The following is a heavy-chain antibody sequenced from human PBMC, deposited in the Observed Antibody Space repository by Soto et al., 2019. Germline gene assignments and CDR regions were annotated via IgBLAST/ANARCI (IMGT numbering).Heavy chain of an antibody. J-gene: IGHJ6*02. CDR3: ARCPYYYGMDV. V-gene: IGHV4-30-4*01. Sequence: LSLTCTVSGGSVSRGDYYWSWIRQPPGKGLEWIGNSHYRGSTYYNPSLKRRLIISLDTSKSHFSLNLSSVTSADTAVYYCARCPYYYGMDVWGQGTTVTVSS. CDR1: GGSVSRGDYY. CDR2: SHYRGST.